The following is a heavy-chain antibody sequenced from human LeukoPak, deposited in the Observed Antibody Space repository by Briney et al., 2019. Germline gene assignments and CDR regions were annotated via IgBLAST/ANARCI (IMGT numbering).Heavy chain of an antibody. CDR1: GFTFSSYA. Sequence: GGSLRLSCAASGFTFSSYAMSWVRQAPGKGLEWVSAISSSGHSTYYTDSVKGRFTISRDNSRNTLYLQMNSLRDKDTAVYYCANDFDYWGQGTLVTVSS. CDR2: ISSSGHST. V-gene: IGHV3-23*01. CDR3: ANDFDY. J-gene: IGHJ4*02.